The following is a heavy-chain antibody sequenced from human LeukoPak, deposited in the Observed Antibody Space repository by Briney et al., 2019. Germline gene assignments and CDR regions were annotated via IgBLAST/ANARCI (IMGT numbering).Heavy chain of an antibody. CDR3: ARGLGLTAVTEYYFDY. CDR2: ISYSGST. CDR1: GDSVSIYY. J-gene: IGHJ4*02. D-gene: IGHD4-17*01. V-gene: IGHV4-59*08. Sequence: PSETLSLTCTVSGDSVSIYYWSWLRQPPGKGLEWIGYISYSGSTDYNPSLKSRVTVSVDTSKNQFSLKLSSVTAADTAVYYCARGLGLTAVTEYYFDYWGQGTLVTVSS.